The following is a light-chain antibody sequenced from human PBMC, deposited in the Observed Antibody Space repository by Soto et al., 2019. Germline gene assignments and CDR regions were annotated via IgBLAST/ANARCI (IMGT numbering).Light chain of an antibody. CDR3: QQSYSTPQT. V-gene: IGKV1-39*01. CDR2: AAS. CDR1: QSIRSN. Sequence: DIQMTQSPFSLSASVGDRVTITCRASQSIRSNLNWYQQKPGKAPKLLIYAASSLESGVPSRFSGSGSGTDFTLTISSLQPEDFATYYCQQSYSTPQTFGQGTKVDIK. J-gene: IGKJ1*01.